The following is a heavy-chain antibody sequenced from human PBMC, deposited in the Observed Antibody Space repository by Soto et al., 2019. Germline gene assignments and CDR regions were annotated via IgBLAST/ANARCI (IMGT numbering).Heavy chain of an antibody. D-gene: IGHD3-3*01. CDR1: GCTRSSNA. J-gene: IGHJ4*02. Sequence: PXVALWVTCVDPGCTRSSNAKSWVRLAPGKGLAWVSAISGSGGSTYYADSVKGRFTISRDNSKNTLYLQMNRLRAEDTAVYYCAKSTITIFGVVISPPDYWGQGTLVTVSS. CDR2: ISGSGGST. V-gene: IGHV3-23*01. CDR3: AKSTITIFGVVISPPDY.